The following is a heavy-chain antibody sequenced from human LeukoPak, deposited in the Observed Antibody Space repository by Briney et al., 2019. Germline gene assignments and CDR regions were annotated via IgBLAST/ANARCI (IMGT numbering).Heavy chain of an antibody. D-gene: IGHD3-10*01. CDR3: AKDMDTLVRGVIFN. Sequence: GRSLRPSCAGSGFMFDDYAMHWVRQAPGKGLEWVSGISWNSGSIGYADSVKGRFTISRDNAKNSLYLQMNSLRAEDTALYYCAKDMDTLVRGVIFNWGQGTLVTVSS. V-gene: IGHV3-9*01. J-gene: IGHJ4*02. CDR2: ISWNSGSI. CDR1: GFMFDDYA.